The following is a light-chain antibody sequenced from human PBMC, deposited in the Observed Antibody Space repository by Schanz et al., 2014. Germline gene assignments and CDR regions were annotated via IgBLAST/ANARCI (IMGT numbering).Light chain of an antibody. Sequence: EIVMTQSPDTLSVSPGERATLSCRASQSVSSSFLVWYQQKPGQPPRLLIYDASNRATGTPARFSGSGSGTDFTLTISSLQPDDFAVYYCQQRSNWPPITFGQGTRLEIK. CDR1: QSVSSSF. J-gene: IGKJ5*01. CDR3: QQRSNWPPIT. CDR2: DAS. V-gene: IGKV3D-20*02.